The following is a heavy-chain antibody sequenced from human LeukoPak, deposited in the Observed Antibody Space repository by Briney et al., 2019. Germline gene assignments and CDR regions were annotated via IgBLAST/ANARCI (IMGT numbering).Heavy chain of an antibody. D-gene: IGHD6-13*01. J-gene: IGHJ5*02. CDR3: ARGRSWLQFDP. CDR1: GDSISIYY. CDR2: IDHTGTT. Sequence: SETLSLTCSVSGDSISIYYWTWIRQPPGKGLEWIGYIDHTGTTSYNPSLNSRVTISRDTSKNHFSLDLTSVTAADTAVYYCARGRSWLQFDPWGQGTLVTVSS. V-gene: IGHV4-59*08.